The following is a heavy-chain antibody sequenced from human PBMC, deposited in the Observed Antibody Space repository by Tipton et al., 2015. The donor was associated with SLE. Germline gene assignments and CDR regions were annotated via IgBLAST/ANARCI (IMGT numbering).Heavy chain of an antibody. J-gene: IGHJ4*02. D-gene: IGHD6-13*01. Sequence: SLRLSCAASGFTFSSYWMNWVRQAPGKGLEWVSYISSSGSTIYYADSVKGRFTISRDNAKNSLYLQMNSLRAEDTAVYYCARVVAAAGRDFDYWGQGTLVTVSS. CDR1: GFTFSSYW. CDR2: ISSSGSTI. V-gene: IGHV3-48*03. CDR3: ARVVAAAGRDFDY.